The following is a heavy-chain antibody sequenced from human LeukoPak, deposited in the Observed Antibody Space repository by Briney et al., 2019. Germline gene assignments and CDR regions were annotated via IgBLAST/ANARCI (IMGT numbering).Heavy chain of an antibody. Sequence: GASVKVSCKASGYTFTSYGIGWVRQAPGQGLEWMGWISAYNGNTNYAQKLQGRVTMTTDTSTSTAYMELRSLRSDDTAVYYCARQGYGGHSQGAADYWGQGALVTVSS. D-gene: IGHD4-23*01. J-gene: IGHJ4*02. CDR1: GYTFTSYG. V-gene: IGHV1-18*01. CDR2: ISAYNGNT. CDR3: ARQGYGGHSQGAADY.